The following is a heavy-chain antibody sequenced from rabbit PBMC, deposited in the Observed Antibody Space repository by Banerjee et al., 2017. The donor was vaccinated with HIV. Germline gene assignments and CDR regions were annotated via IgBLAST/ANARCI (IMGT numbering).Heavy chain of an antibody. V-gene: IGHV1S40*01. CDR2: IYAGSSGST. D-gene: IGHD7-1*01. CDR1: GFSFSSSYW. CDR3: ARRGTLSL. J-gene: IGHJ4*01. Sequence: QSLEESGGDLVKPGASLTLTCTASGFSFSSSYWICWVRQAPGKGLEWIACIYAGSSGSTYYASWAKGRFTVSKTSSTTVTLQMTSLTAADTATYFCARRGTLSLWGPGTLVTVS.